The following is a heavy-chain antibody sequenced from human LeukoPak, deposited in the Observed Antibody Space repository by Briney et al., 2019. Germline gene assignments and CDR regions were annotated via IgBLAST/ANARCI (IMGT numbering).Heavy chain of an antibody. D-gene: IGHD3-10*01. CDR2: IYHNGST. Sequence: SETLSLTCAVSGGSISSSNWWSWVRQPPGKGLEWIGEIYHNGSTNYNPSLKSRVTIPVDKSKNQFSLELSSVTAADTAVYYCARDRLTMVRGVIVYGMDVWGKGTTVTVSS. J-gene: IGHJ6*04. V-gene: IGHV4-4*02. CDR3: ARDRLTMVRGVIVYGMDV. CDR1: GGSISSSNW.